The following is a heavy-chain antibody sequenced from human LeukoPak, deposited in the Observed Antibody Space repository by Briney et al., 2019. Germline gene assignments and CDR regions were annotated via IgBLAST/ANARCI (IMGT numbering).Heavy chain of an antibody. CDR1: GGSFSGYY. J-gene: IGHJ4*02. D-gene: IGHD3-10*01. Sequence: NPSETLSLTCAVYGGSFSGYYWSWIRQPPGKGLEWIGEINHSGSTNYNPSLKSRVTISVDTSKNQFSLKLSSVTAADTAVYYCARVSTYYYGSGTLGYWGQGTLVTVSS. CDR3: ARVSTYYYGSGTLGY. V-gene: IGHV4-34*01. CDR2: INHSGST.